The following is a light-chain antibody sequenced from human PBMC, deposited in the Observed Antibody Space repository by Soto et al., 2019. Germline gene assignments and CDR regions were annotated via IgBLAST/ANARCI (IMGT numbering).Light chain of an antibody. CDR2: QAS. V-gene: IGKV1-5*03. CDR3: QQYNSFTWT. J-gene: IGKJ1*01. CDR1: QSISSR. Sequence: DIQMTQSPSTLSASAGDRVTITCRASQSISSRLAWYQQKPGKAPKLLIYQASSLETGVPSRFSGSGSGTEFTLTISSLQPDVFATYFCQQYNSFTWTFGQGTKVEIK.